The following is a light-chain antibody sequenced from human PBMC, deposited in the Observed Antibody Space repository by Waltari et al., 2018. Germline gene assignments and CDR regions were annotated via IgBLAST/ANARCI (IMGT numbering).Light chain of an antibody. CDR3: QHFDSYAVT. V-gene: IGKV1-5*03. CDR2: KAS. CDR1: QSISIW. Sequence: DIQMTQSPSTLSASVGDRVTITCRASQSISIWLAWYQQNPGKAPKLLIHKASNLQSGVPSRFSGSGSGTEFTLTISSLQPDDFATYYCQHFDSYAVTFGQGTKVEI. J-gene: IGKJ1*01.